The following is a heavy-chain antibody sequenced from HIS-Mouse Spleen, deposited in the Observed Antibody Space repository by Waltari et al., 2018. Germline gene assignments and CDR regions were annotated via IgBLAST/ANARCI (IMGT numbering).Heavy chain of an antibody. CDR3: ARGHDYSNYFDY. D-gene: IGHD4-4*01. V-gene: IGHV1-8*01. J-gene: IGHJ4*02. Sequence: VQLVQSGAEVKKPGASVKVSCKASGSTSTSYAINWVQQATGQGLEWMGWMNPNSGNTGYAQKFQGRVTMTRNTSISTAYMELSSLRSEDTAVYYCARGHDYSNYFDYWGQGTLVTVSS. CDR1: GSTSTSYA. CDR2: MNPNSGNT.